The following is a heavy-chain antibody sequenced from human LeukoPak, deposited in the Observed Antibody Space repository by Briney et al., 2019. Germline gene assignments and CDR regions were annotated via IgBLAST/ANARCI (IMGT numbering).Heavy chain of an antibody. Sequence: PGGSLRLSCAASGFTFSSYARHWGRKAPGKGLEYVSAISASWGSTYYANSVKGRFTTSRDNSKNTLYLQMGSLRIEAMAVYYCARVANAGYSSGWYWDYFDFWGQGNLVTVSS. CDR1: GFTFSSYA. D-gene: IGHD6-19*01. V-gene: IGHV3-64*01. CDR3: ARVANAGYSSGWYWDYFDF. CDR2: ISASWGST. J-gene: IGHJ4*02.